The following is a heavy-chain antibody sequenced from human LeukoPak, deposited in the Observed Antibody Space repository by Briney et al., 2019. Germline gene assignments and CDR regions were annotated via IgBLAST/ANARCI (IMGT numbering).Heavy chain of an antibody. CDR1: GYTFTSYA. D-gene: IGHD6-19*01. J-gene: IGHJ3*02. V-gene: IGHV1-3*01. CDR2: INAGNGNT. CDR3: ARGNPRLDAFDI. Sequence: ASVKVSCEVSGYTFTSYAMHWVRQAPGQRLEWMGWINAGNGNTKYSQKFQGRVTITRDTSASTAYMELSSLRSEDTAVYYCARGNPRLDAFDIWGQGTMVTVSS.